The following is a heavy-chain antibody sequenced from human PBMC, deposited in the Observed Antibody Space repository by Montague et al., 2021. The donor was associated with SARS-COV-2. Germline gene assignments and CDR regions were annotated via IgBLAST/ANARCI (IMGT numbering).Heavy chain of an antibody. D-gene: IGHD5-24*01. CDR2: ISSSSSYI. J-gene: IGHJ6*02. Sequence: SLRLSCAASGFTFSSYSMNWVRQAPGKGLEWVSSISSSSSYIYYADSVKGRFTISRDNAKNSLYLQMNSLRAEDTAVYYCARDGYNYDYGTDVWGQGTTVTVSS. CDR3: ARDGYNYDYGTDV. CDR1: GFTFSSYS. V-gene: IGHV3-21*01.